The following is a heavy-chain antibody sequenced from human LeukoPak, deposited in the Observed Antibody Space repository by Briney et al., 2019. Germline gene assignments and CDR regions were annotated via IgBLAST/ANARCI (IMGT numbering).Heavy chain of an antibody. CDR1: GFTFSSYA. Sequence: GGSLRLSCAASGFTFSSYAMHWVRQAPGKGLEWVAVISYDGSNKYYADSVKGRFTMARENSKNTVYLQMNSLRAEDTAVYYCARGSYGSGSYDRRPLDYWGQGTLVTVSS. CDR3: ARGSYGSGSYDRRPLDY. J-gene: IGHJ4*02. V-gene: IGHV3-30-3*01. CDR2: ISYDGSNK. D-gene: IGHD3-10*01.